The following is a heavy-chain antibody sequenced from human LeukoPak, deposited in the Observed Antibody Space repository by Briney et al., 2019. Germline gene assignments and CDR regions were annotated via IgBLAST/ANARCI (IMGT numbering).Heavy chain of an antibody. V-gene: IGHV5-51*01. CDR1: GYNFTNYW. CDR2: IYPGDSDT. CDR3: ARRRDGYNYVGTDY. J-gene: IGHJ4*02. Sequence: GESLKISCKGSGYNFTNYWIGWVRQMPGKGLEWMVIIYPGDSDTTYSPSFQGQVTISADKSISTAYLQWSSLKASDTAMYYCARRRDGYNYVGTDYWGQGTLVTVSS. D-gene: IGHD5-24*01.